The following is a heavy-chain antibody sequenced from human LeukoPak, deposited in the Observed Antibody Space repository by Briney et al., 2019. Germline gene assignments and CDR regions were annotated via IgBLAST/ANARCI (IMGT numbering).Heavy chain of an antibody. J-gene: IGHJ4*02. CDR3: ARDRGGRSGLDD. CDR1: GFTFSNYG. CDR2: IWHDGSNK. V-gene: IGHV3-33*01. D-gene: IGHD2-15*01. Sequence: GGSLRLSCAASGFTFSNYGMHWVRQAPGKGLEWVALIWHDGSNKYYADSVKGRFTISRDNSKNTLYLQMNSLRAEDTAVYYCARDRGGRSGLDDWGQGTLVTVPS.